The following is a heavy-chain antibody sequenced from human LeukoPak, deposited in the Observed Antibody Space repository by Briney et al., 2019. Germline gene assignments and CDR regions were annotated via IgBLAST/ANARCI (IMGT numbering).Heavy chain of an antibody. Sequence: PGGSLRLSCAASGITFNSYTMNWVRQAPGKGLEWVSVISDRGDSTHYADSVKGRFTISRDSSRNTLYLQMNSLRGEDTAVYYCAKGRWGLTINNFDIWGQRTMLTVSS. CDR1: GITFNSYT. CDR2: ISDRGDST. CDR3: AKGRWGLTINNFDI. V-gene: IGHV3-23*01. D-gene: IGHD3-9*01. J-gene: IGHJ3*02.